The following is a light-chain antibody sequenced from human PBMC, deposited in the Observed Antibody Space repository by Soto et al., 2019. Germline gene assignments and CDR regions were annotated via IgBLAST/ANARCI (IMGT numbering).Light chain of an antibody. Sequence: QSVLTQPPSASVAPGQKVTISCSGSSSNIAKNHVYWYQQLSGAAPKLLIYKNNQRPSGVPDRFSGSKSGTSASLAISGLRSEDEADYYCSSWDDRLASLVSGGGTKVTVL. CDR3: SSWDDRLASLV. CDR1: SSNIAKNH. J-gene: IGLJ2*01. V-gene: IGLV1-47*01. CDR2: KNN.